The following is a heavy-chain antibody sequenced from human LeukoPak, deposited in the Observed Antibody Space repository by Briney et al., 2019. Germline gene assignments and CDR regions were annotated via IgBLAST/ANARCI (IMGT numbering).Heavy chain of an antibody. CDR2: IKQDGSEK. V-gene: IGHV3-7*01. D-gene: IGHD3-22*01. Sequence: GGSLRLSCAASGFTFRSFWMSWVRQAQGKGLEAVANIKQDGSEKYYVDSVKGRFTISRDNAKKSLYLQMNSLRAEDTAVYYCAHSGDSSGYYSYAFDIWGQGTMVTVSS. J-gene: IGHJ3*02. CDR1: GFTFRSFW. CDR3: AHSGDSSGYYSYAFDI.